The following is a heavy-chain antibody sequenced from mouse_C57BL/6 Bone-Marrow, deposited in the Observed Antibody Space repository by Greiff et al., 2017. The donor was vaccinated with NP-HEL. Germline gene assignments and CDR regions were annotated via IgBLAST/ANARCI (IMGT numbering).Heavy chain of an antibody. V-gene: IGHV1-19*01. CDR3: ARQDDGYYALAWFAY. Sequence: EVKLMESGPVLVKPGASVKMSCKASGYTFTDYYMNWVKQSHGKSLEWIGVINPYNGGTSYNQKFKGKATLTVDKSSSTAYMELNSLTSEDSAVYYCARQDDGYYALAWFAYWGQGTLVTVSA. CDR1: GYTFTDYY. D-gene: IGHD2-3*01. CDR2: INPYNGGT. J-gene: IGHJ3*01.